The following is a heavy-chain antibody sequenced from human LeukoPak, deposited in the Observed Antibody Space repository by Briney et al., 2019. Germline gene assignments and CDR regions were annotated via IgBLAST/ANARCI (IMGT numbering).Heavy chain of an antibody. CDR1: GYTFTSYD. CDR3: ARTGSSRWWVAFDI. J-gene: IGHJ3*02. V-gene: IGHV1-8*01. Sequence: GASVKVSCKASGYTFTSYDINWVRQATGQGLEWMGWMNPNSGNTGYAQKFQGRVTMTRNTSISTAYMELSSLRSEDTAVYYCARTGSSRWWVAFDIWGQGTMVTVSS. D-gene: IGHD6-13*01. CDR2: MNPNSGNT.